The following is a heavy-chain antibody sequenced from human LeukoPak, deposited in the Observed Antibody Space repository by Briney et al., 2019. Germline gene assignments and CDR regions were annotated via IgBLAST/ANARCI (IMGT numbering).Heavy chain of an antibody. D-gene: IGHD2-8*02. J-gene: IGHJ5*02. V-gene: IGHV4-34*01. CDR1: GVSFNAYY. CDR3: ARIRCGHTGDICYNH. Sequence: PSEILSLTCTVSGVSFNAYYWSWIRQSPGKGLEWIGEVSPGGYIKYNPSLKSRVTISVDTSESQLSLRLSSVTAADTAMYYCARIRCGHTGDICYNHWAQGTLVTVSS. CDR2: VSPGGYI.